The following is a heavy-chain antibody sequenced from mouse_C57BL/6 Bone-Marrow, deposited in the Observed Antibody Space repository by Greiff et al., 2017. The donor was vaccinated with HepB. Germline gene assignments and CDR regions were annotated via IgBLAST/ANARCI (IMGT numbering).Heavy chain of an antibody. CDR2: IRNRANNHAT. D-gene: IGHD1-1*01. J-gene: IGHJ1*03. CDR3: TTPDYGSSYWYFDV. Sequence: EVQLVESGGGLVQPGGSMKLSCAASGFTFSDAWMDWVRQSPEKGLEWVAEIRNRANNHATSYAESVKGRFTISRDDSKRSVYLQMNSLRAEDTGIYYCTTPDYGSSYWYFDVWGTGTTVTVSS. CDR1: GFTFSDAW. V-gene: IGHV6-6*01.